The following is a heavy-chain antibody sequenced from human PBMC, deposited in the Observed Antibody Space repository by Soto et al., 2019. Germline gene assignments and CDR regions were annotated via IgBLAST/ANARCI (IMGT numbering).Heavy chain of an antibody. CDR3: ARQKDYYDTSGDSYFDY. D-gene: IGHD3-22*01. J-gene: IGHJ4*02. CDR1: GGSISSSSYF. CDR2: IHYSGST. V-gene: IGHV4-39*01. Sequence: QLLESGPRLVKPSETLSLTCTVSGGSISSSSYFWGWIRQPPGKGLEWIGSIHYSGSTYYNPSLKSRITISVDTSKNQFSLRLSSVTAADTAVYYCARQKDYYDTSGDSYFDYWGQGTLVTVSS.